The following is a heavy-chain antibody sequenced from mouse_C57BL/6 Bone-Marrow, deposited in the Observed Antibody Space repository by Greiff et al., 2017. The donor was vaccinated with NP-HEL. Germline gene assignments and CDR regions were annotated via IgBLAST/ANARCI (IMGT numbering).Heavy chain of an antibody. J-gene: IGHJ2*01. CDR3: ARGGLSSFSY. D-gene: IGHD1-1*02. Sequence: EVQLQQSGPELVKPGASVKISCKASGYTFTDYYMNWVKQSHGKSLEWIGDINPNNGGTSYNQKFKGKATLTVDKSSSTAYMELRSLTSEDSAVYYCARGGLSSFSYWGQGTTLTVSS. V-gene: IGHV1-26*01. CDR2: INPNNGGT. CDR1: GYTFTDYY.